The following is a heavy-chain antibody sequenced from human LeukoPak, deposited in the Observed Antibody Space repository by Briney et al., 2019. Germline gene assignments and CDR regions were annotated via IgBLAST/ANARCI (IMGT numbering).Heavy chain of an antibody. Sequence: SETLSLTCTVSGGSISSYYWSWIQQPAGKGLEWIGRIYTSGSTNYNPSLKSRVTISVDTSKNQFSLKLSSVTAADTAVYYCARHGYYDSSGYYYRGQGTLVTVSS. D-gene: IGHD3-22*01. CDR2: IYTSGST. V-gene: IGHV4-4*07. CDR1: GGSISSYY. J-gene: IGHJ4*02. CDR3: ARHGYYDSSGYYY.